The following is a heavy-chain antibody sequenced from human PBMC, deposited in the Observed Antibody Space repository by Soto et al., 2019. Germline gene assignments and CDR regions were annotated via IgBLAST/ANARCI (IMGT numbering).Heavy chain of an antibody. J-gene: IGHJ5*02. CDR2: ISGSGGST. D-gene: IGHD6-13*01. CDR1: GFTFSSYA. Sequence: GGSLRLSCAASGFTFSSYAMSWVRQAPGKGLEWVSAISGSGGSTYYADSVKGRFTISRDNSKNTLYLQMNSLRAEDTAVYYCAKVRYSSSWYSVGNWFDPWGQGTLVTVSS. V-gene: IGHV3-23*01. CDR3: AKVRYSSSWYSVGNWFDP.